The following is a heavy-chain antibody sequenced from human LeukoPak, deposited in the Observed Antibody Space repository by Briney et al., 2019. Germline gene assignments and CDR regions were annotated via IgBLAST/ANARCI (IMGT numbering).Heavy chain of an antibody. CDR1: GFTFANYV. V-gene: IGHV3-30*04. D-gene: IGHD3-22*01. CDR3: ANFYDSSGYYYSYFDY. J-gene: IGHJ4*02. CDR2: TSPDESLK. Sequence: GGSLRLSCAASGFTFANYVTHWVRQAPGKGLEWVAVTSPDESLKFYADSVKGRFTISRDNSKNTLYLQMNSLRAEDTAVYYCANFYDSSGYYYSYFDYWGQGTLVTVSS.